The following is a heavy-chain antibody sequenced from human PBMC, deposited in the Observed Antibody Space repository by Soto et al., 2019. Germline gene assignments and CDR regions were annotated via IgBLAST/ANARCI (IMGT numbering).Heavy chain of an antibody. Sequence: SETLSLTCTVSGASISYGGFSWSWIRQSPGKGLEWIGYIPHLENTYFHPSFKSRLTMSIDRSRNQFSLSLSSVTAADRAVYYCVRGGGYDPFDYWGQGVLVTVSS. CDR2: IPHLENT. CDR3: VRGGGYDPFDY. D-gene: IGHD5-12*01. V-gene: IGHV4-30-2*06. CDR1: GASISYGGFS. J-gene: IGHJ4*02.